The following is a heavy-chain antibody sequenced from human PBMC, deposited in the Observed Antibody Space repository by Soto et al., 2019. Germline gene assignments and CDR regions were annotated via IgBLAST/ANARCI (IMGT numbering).Heavy chain of an antibody. D-gene: IGHD3-3*01. CDR2: VYHTGRT. V-gene: IGHV4-61*01. J-gene: IGHJ4*02. Sequence: QVQLQESGPGLVKPSETLSLTCTVSGGSFKSGSYYWSWIRQPPGKGLEWIGYVYHTGRTSYNPSLRGRVTISMDTSKKQFSLDLDSVTAADTAVYFCARDFAYFDSWGQGTLVTVSS. CDR3: ARDFAYFDS. CDR1: GGSFKSGSYY.